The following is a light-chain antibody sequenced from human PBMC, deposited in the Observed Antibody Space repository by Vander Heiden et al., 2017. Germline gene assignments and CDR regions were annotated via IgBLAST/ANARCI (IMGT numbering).Light chain of an antibody. CDR2: GAS. V-gene: IGKV3-15*01. J-gene: IGKJ1*01. CDR1: QSVSSN. Sequence: EIVMTQSPATLSVSPGERATLSCRASQSVSSNLAWYQQKPGQAPRLLIYGASTRATGIPARFSGSGSGKEFTLTISSLQSEDFAVYYCQQYNNWLPWTFGQGTKVEIK. CDR3: QQYNNWLPWT.